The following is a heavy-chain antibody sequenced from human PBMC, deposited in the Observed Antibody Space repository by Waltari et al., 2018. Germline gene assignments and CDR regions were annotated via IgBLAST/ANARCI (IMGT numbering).Heavy chain of an antibody. V-gene: IGHV4-38-2*01. CDR3: AMLIANGWRAFDI. D-gene: IGHD2-21*01. J-gene: IGHJ3*02. Sequence: QVQLQESGPGLVKPSETLSLTCAVSGYSISSGYYWGWIRQPPGKGLEWIGSIYHSGSTYYNPSLKSRVTISVDTSKNQFSLKLSSVTAADTAVYYCAMLIANGWRAFDIWGQGTMVTVSS. CDR2: IYHSGST. CDR1: GYSISSGYY.